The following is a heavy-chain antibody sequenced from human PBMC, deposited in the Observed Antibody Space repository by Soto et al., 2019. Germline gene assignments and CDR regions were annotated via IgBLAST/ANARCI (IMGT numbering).Heavy chain of an antibody. CDR3: ARDGSEWAAAGTRGGYYYYMDV. Sequence: PSETLSLTCTVSGGSISSGGYYWSWIRQHPGKGLEWIGYIYYSGSTYYNPSLKSRVTISVDTSKNQFSLKLSSVTAADTAVYYCARDGSEWAAAGTRGGYYYYMDVWGKGTTVTVSS. V-gene: IGHV4-31*03. CDR1: GGSISSGGYY. J-gene: IGHJ6*03. D-gene: IGHD6-13*01. CDR2: IYYSGST.